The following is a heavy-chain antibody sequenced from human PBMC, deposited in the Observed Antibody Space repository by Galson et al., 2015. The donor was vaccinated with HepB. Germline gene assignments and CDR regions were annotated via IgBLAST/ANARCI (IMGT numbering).Heavy chain of an antibody. V-gene: IGHV3-23*01. CDR3: VKDVGRDLFGPGA. D-gene: IGHD3-10*01. Sequence: SLRLSCAASGFTFRSYAMHWVRQAPGKGLEWVSGIDGSGDRTEYADAVQGRFIVSRDNSKNTLYPKIRGLRVEDTAKYYCVKDVGRDLFGPGAWGQGTLVTVSS. J-gene: IGHJ5*02. CDR2: IDGSGDRT. CDR1: GFTFRSYA.